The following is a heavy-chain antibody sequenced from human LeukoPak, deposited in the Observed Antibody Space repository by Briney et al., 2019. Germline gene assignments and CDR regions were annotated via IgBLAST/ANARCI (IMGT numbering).Heavy chain of an antibody. CDR1: GGSFSGYY. D-gene: IGHD3-3*01. V-gene: IGHV4-34*01. Sequence: SETLSLTCAVYGGSFSGYYWSWIRQPPGKGPEWIGEINHSGSTNYNPSLKSRVTISVDTSKNQFSLKLSSVTAADTAVYYCARGRTFDFWRSTAYYYYYYMDVWGKGTTVTVSS. CDR3: ARGRTFDFWRSTAYYYYYYMDV. J-gene: IGHJ6*03. CDR2: INHSGST.